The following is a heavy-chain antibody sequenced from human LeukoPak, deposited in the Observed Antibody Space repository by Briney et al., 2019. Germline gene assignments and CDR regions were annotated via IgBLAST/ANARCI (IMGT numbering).Heavy chain of an antibody. D-gene: IGHD6-19*01. CDR1: GYTLTEIS. V-gene: IGHV1-18*01. Sequence: ASVKVSCKVSGYTLTEISMHWVRQAPGQGLEWMAWISAYNGNTNYAQNLQGRVTMTTDTSTSTAYMELRSLRSDDTAVYYCARHSSGWSFYFDYWGQGTLVTVSS. CDR3: ARHSSGWSFYFDY. CDR2: ISAYNGNT. J-gene: IGHJ4*02.